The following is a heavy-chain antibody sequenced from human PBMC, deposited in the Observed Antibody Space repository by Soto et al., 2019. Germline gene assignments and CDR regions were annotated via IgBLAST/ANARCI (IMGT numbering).Heavy chain of an antibody. CDR2: ISGSGSGT. D-gene: IGHD5-12*01. Sequence: PGGSLRLSCAASGFTFSSYVMSWVRQAPGKGLEWVSSISGSGSGTYYADSVKGRFTISRDNSKNTLYVQMNSLRAEDTAVYYCVKGSSGYDFDYWGQGTLVTVSS. J-gene: IGHJ4*02. CDR3: VKGSSGYDFDY. V-gene: IGHV3-23*01. CDR1: GFTFSSYV.